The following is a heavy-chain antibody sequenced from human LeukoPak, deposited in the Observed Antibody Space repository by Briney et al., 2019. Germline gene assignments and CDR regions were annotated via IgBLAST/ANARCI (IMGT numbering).Heavy chain of an antibody. CDR3: ARAAPAGYCSGGSCCSEAFDI. Sequence: PGGSLRLSCAASGFTFSSYSMNWVRQAPGKGLEWVSSISSSSSYIDYADSVKGRFTISRDNAKNSLYLQMNSLRAEDTAVYYCARAAPAGYCSGGSCCSEAFDIWGQGRMVTVSS. CDR2: ISSSSSYI. J-gene: IGHJ3*02. D-gene: IGHD2-15*01. V-gene: IGHV3-21*01. CDR1: GFTFSSYS.